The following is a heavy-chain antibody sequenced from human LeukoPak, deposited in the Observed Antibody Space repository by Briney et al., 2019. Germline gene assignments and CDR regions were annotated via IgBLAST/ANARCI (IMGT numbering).Heavy chain of an antibody. CDR1: GYTFTDYH. CDR2: LDPKTGGT. J-gene: IGHJ4*02. V-gene: IGHV1-2*02. D-gene: IGHD5-24*01. Sequence: ASVKVSCKASGYTFTDYHLHWVRQDPEQGLEWMGWLDPKTGGTNYAQKQKFQGRVTMTRDTSISTAYMELSRLRSDDTAVYYCARAEDVEMATITGTGGYCFDYWGQGTLVTVSS. CDR3: ARAEDVEMATITGTGGYCFDY.